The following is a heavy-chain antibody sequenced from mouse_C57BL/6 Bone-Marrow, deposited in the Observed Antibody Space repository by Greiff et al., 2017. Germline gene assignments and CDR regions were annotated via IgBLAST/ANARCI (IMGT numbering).Heavy chain of an antibody. J-gene: IGHJ1*03. CDR1: GYTFTSYW. V-gene: IGHV1-52*01. CDR2: IDPSDSET. Sequence: QVQLQQPGAELVRPGSSVKLSCKASGYTFTSYWMHWVKQRPIQGLEWIGNIDPSDSETHYNQKFKDKATLTVDKSSRTAYMQLSSLTSEDSAVYYCARSNYGSSPWYFDVWGTGTTVTVSS. CDR3: ARSNYGSSPWYFDV. D-gene: IGHD1-1*01.